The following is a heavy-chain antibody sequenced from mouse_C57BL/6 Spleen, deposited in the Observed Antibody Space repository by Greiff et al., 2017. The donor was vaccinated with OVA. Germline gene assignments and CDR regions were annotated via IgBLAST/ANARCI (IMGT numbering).Heavy chain of an antibody. CDR3: ARFPYS. Sequence: QVQLQQPGAELVRPGTSVKLSCKASGYTFPSSWMHWVKQRPGQGLEWIGVIDPSDSYTNYNQKFKGKATLTVDTSSSTAYMQLSSLTSEDSAVYYCARFPYSWGQGTLVTVSA. CDR1: GYTFPSSW. V-gene: IGHV1-59*01. J-gene: IGHJ3*01. D-gene: IGHD2-10*01. CDR2: IDPSDSYT.